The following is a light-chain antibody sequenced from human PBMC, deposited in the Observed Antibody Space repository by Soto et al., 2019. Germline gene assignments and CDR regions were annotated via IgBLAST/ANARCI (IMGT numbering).Light chain of an antibody. Sequence: QSVLTQPQSVSAAPGQKVTISCSGSSSNIGNNYVPWYQQLPGIAPKLLVYDSNKRFSGIPDRFSGSKSGTSATLGITGLQPGDEADYYCATWDTSLSAVVFGGATKLTVL. CDR3: ATWDTSLSAVV. CDR1: SSNIGNNY. V-gene: IGLV1-51*01. CDR2: DSN. J-gene: IGLJ2*01.